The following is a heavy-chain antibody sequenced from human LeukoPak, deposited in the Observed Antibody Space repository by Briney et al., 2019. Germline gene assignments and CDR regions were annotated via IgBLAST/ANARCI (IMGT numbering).Heavy chain of an antibody. J-gene: IGHJ4*02. Sequence: PSETLSLTCAVYGGSFSGYYWSWIRQPPGKGLEWIGEINHGGSTNYNPSLKSRVTISVDTSKNQFSLKLSSVTAADTAVYYCARRMAVTAMFDYWGQGTLVTVSS. CDR1: GGSFSGYY. CDR3: ARRMAVTAMFDY. V-gene: IGHV4-34*01. D-gene: IGHD2-21*02. CDR2: INHGGST.